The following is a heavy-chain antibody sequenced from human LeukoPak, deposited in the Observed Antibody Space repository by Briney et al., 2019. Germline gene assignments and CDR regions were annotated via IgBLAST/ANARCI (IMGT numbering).Heavy chain of an antibody. CDR3: ARMSYYDSSGDNWFDP. D-gene: IGHD3-22*01. CDR2: MNPNSGNT. V-gene: IGHV1-8*02. Sequence: ASMKLSLKSSGGTFSSYTISWVRQAPAQGLEWMGLMNPNSGNTGYAQKFQGRVTMTRDTSISTAYMELSSLRSEDTAVYYCARMSYYDSSGDNWFDPWGQGTLVTVSS. CDR1: GGTFSSYT. J-gene: IGHJ5*02.